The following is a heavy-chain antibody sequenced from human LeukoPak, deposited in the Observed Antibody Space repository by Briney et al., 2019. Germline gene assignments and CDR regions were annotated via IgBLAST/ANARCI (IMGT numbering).Heavy chain of an antibody. CDR2: IYYSGIT. D-gene: IGHD6-19*01. CDR1: GGSISSYY. CDR3: ARDGRSGWYGGFDY. Sequence: PSETLSLTCTVSGGSISSYYWSWIRQPPGKGLEWIGYIYYSGITNYNPSLKSRVTISVDTSKNQFSLKLSSVTAADTAVYYCARDGRSGWYGGFDYWGQGTLVTVSS. J-gene: IGHJ4*02. V-gene: IGHV4-59*01.